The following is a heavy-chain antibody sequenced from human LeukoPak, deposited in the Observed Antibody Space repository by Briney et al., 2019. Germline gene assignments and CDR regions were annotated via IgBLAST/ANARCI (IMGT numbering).Heavy chain of an antibody. Sequence: PSETLSLTCTVSGDSISSYYWSWIRQPPGKGLEWIGYIYYSGSTNYNPSLKSRVTISVDTSKNQFSLKVSSVTAADTAVYYCARDPLDGYNYVGYWGQGTLVTVSS. CDR3: ARDPLDGYNYVGY. D-gene: IGHD5-24*01. CDR1: GDSISSYY. J-gene: IGHJ4*02. V-gene: IGHV4-59*12. CDR2: IYYSGST.